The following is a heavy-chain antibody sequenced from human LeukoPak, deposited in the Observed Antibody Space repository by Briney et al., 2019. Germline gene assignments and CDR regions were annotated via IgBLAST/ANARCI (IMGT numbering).Heavy chain of an antibody. CDR2: ISYDGSNK. D-gene: IGHD1-26*01. CDR1: GFTFSSYA. V-gene: IGHV3-30-3*01. CDR3: ARDPGWEVSYFDY. Sequence: GGSLRLSCAASGFTFSSYAMHWVRQAPGKGLEWVAVISYDGSNKYYADSVKGRFTISRDNSKNTLYLQMNSLRAEDTAVYYCARDPGWEVSYFDYWGQGTLVTVSS. J-gene: IGHJ4*02.